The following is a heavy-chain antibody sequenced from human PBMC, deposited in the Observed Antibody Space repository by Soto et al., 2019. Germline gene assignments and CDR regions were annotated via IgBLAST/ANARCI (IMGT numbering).Heavy chain of an antibody. D-gene: IGHD4-4*01. CDR3: ARGRRNYGVGHYYGMDV. V-gene: IGHV4-39*01. J-gene: IGHJ6*02. CDR1: GGSLSSSSYY. CDR2: IYYSGST. Sequence: PSETLSLTCTVAGGSLSSSSYYWGWLRQPPGKGLEWIGSIYYSGSTYYNPSLKSRVTISVDTSKNQFSLKLSSVTAADTAVYYCARGRRNYGVGHYYGMDVWGQGTTVTVSS.